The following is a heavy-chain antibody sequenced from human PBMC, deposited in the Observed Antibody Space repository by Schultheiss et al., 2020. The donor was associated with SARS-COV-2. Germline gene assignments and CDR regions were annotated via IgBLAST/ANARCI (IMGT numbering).Heavy chain of an antibody. CDR2: IRSSGRDI. V-gene: IGHV3-21*01. CDR1: GFLFSGYA. D-gene: IGHD2-15*01. J-gene: IGHJ5*02. CDR3: VRDRSWWTPYNCFDL. Sequence: GGSLRLSCAGSGFLFSGYAMTWVRQAPGKGLEFVASIRSSGRDIYYADSMQGRFTASRDNANNSLYLQMHSLRAEDTAVYYCVRDRSWWTPYNCFDLWGPGTLVTVSS.